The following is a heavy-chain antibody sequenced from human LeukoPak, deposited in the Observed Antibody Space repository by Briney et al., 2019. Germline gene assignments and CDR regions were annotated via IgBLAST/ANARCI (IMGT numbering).Heavy chain of an antibody. V-gene: IGHV3-23*01. Sequence: PGGSLRLSCAASGFTFSSYAMSWVRQAPGKGLEWVSAISGSGGSTYYAGSVKGRFTISRDNSKNTLYLQMNSLRAEDTAVYYCAKDNLNTYYYDSSGPNYWGQGTLVTVSS. J-gene: IGHJ4*02. D-gene: IGHD3-22*01. CDR3: AKDNLNTYYYDSSGPNY. CDR1: GFTFSSYA. CDR2: ISGSGGST.